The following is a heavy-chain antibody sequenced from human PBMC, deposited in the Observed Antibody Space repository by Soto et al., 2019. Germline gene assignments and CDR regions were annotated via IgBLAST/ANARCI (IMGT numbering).Heavy chain of an antibody. D-gene: IGHD4-4*01. CDR1: GFXFSSYA. J-gene: IGHJ4*02. CDR2: ISGSGGST. Sequence: EVQLLESGGGLVQPGGSLRLSCAASGFXFSSYAMSWVRQATGKGLEWVSAISGSGGSTYYADSVKGRFTISRDNSKNTLYLQMNSLRAEDTAVYYCAKAPYGVTFPFDYWGQGTLVTVSS. CDR3: AKAPYGVTFPFDY. V-gene: IGHV3-23*01.